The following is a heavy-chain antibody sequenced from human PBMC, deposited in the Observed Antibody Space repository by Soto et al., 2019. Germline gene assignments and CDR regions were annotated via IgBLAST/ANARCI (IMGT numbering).Heavy chain of an antibody. Sequence: ASVKVSFKASGYTFTTYGVSWVRQAPGQGLEWMAWINPKTAATNYAKKFQGRVSLTWDTSSTTAYMELTRLRPDDTAVYYCDRIKWGMNYYNGMDVWGQGTTVTVSS. CDR3: DRIKWGMNYYNGMDV. CDR2: INPKTAAT. V-gene: IGHV1-2*02. J-gene: IGHJ6*02. D-gene: IGHD1-26*01. CDR1: GYTFTTYG.